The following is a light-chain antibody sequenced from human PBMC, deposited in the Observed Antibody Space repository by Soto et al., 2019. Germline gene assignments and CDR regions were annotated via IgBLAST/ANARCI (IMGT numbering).Light chain of an antibody. V-gene: IGKV3-20*01. Sequence: EIVLTQSPGTLSLSPWEIATLSCRASQSVSSSYLAWYQQKPGQAPRLLIYGASSRATGIPDRFSGSGSGTDFTLTISRLEPEDFAVYYCKQYGNSRKFGQGTKVDIK. CDR1: QSVSSSY. CDR2: GAS. J-gene: IGKJ1*01. CDR3: KQYGNSRK.